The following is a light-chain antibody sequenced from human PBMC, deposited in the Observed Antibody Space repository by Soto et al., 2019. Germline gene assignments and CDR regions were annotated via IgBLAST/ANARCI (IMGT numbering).Light chain of an antibody. CDR2: GAS. CDR3: QQDGSSIT. CDR1: QSVSNTY. V-gene: IGKV3-20*01. Sequence: EIVLTQSPGTLSLSPGERATLSCRASQSVSNTYLAWYQQKPGQTPRLLLYGASSRATGIPDRFSGSGSGTDFTLTISRLEPEDFAVYYCQQDGSSITFCQGTRLEIK. J-gene: IGKJ5*01.